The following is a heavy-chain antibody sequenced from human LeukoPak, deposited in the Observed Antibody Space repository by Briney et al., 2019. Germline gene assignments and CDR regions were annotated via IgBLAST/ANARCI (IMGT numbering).Heavy chain of an antibody. D-gene: IGHD5-18*01. CDR2: IYYSGST. CDR1: GGSISSGGYY. J-gene: IGHJ4*02. CDR3: ARSPDTAMVFVDY. Sequence: TSQTLSLTCTVSGGSISSGGYYWSWIRQHPGKGLEWIGYIYYSGSTYYNPSHKSRVTISVDTSKNQFSLKLSSVTAADTAVYYCARSPDTAMVFVDYWGQGTLVTVSS. V-gene: IGHV4-31*03.